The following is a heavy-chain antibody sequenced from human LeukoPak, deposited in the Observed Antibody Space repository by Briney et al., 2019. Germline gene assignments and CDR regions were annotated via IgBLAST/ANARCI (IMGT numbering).Heavy chain of an antibody. Sequence: ASVKVSCKASGYAFTNYGISWVRQAPGQGLEWMGRIYPNSGGTNYAQKFQGRVTMTRDTSISTAYMELSRLRSDDTAVYYCASYGDDILTGYYIHFDYWGQGTLVTVSS. V-gene: IGHV1-2*06. J-gene: IGHJ4*02. CDR2: IYPNSGGT. CDR1: GYAFTNYG. CDR3: ASYGDDILTGYYIHFDY. D-gene: IGHD3-9*01.